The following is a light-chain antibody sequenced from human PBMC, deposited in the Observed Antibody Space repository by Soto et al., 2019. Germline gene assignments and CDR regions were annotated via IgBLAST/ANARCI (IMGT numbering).Light chain of an antibody. V-gene: IGKV1-39*01. J-gene: IGKJ3*01. Sequence: DIQMTQSPSSLSASVGDRVTITCRESQSISSYLNWYQQKPGKAPKLLIYAASSLQSGVPSRFSGSGSGTDFTLTISSLQPEDFATYYYQQSYSTPHFTFGPGTKVDIK. CDR1: QSISSY. CDR3: QQSYSTPHFT. CDR2: AAS.